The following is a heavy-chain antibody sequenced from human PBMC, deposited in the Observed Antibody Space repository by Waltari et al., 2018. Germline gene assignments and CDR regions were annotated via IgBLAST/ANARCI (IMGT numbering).Heavy chain of an antibody. CDR1: GGSINTGYYS. CDR3: ARGQWGAAGTQEWYYFDL. V-gene: IGHV4-61*01. CDR2: FQDRGKP. D-gene: IGHD3-3*01. Sequence: QVQLRESGPGMVKPLETLSLNCAVSGGSINTGYYSPWNWIRQPPGKGLEGIGFFQDRGKPKYNPSLKGRVAISIDTSKNQYSLRLTSVTVADTATYYCARGQWGAAGTQEWYYFDLWGRGTLVTVSS. J-gene: IGHJ2*01.